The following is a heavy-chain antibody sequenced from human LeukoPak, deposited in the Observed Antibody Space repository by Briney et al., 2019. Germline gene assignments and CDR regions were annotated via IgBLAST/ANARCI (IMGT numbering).Heavy chain of an antibody. J-gene: IGHJ6*02. CDR2: IRYDGSNK. CDR1: GFTFSSYG. D-gene: IGHD5-12*01. CDR3: ASVVSGYRRTYYYYGMDV. V-gene: IGHV3-30*02. Sequence: PGGSLRLSCAASGFTFSSYGMHWVRQAPGKGLEWVAFIRYDGSNKYYADSVKGRFTISRDNAKNSLYLQMNSLRAEDTAVYYCASVVSGYRRTYYYYGMDVWGQGTTVTVSS.